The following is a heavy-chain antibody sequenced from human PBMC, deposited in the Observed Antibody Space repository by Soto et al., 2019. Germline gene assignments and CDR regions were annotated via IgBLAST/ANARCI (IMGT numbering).Heavy chain of an antibody. V-gene: IGHV4-39*01. J-gene: IGHJ6*02. Sequence: SETLSLTCTVSGGSISSYYWGWIRQPPGKGLEWIGSIYYSGSTYYNPSLKSRVTISVDTSKNQFSLKLSSVTAADTAVYYCARHVVVAATPRANYYYGMDVWGQGTTVTVSS. CDR3: ARHVVVAATPRANYYYGMDV. D-gene: IGHD2-15*01. CDR1: GGSISSYY. CDR2: IYYSGST.